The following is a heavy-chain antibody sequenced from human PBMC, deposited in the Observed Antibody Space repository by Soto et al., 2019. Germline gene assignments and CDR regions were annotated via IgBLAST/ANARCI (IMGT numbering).Heavy chain of an antibody. J-gene: IGHJ3*02. CDR1: GFTFSSYA. CDR2: ISGSGGST. D-gene: IGHD3-10*01. Sequence: EVQLLESGGGLVQPGGSLRLSCAASGFTFSSYAMSWVRQAPGKGLEWVSAISGSGGSTYYADSVTGRFTISRDNSKNTLYLKMNSLRAEDTAVYYCAKYITMVRGVIIEAFDIWGQGTMVTVSS. V-gene: IGHV3-23*01. CDR3: AKYITMVRGVIIEAFDI.